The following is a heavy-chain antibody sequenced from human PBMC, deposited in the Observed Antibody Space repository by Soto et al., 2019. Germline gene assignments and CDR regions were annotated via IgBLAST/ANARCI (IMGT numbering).Heavy chain of an antibody. V-gene: IGHV1-24*01. CDR2: FDPEDGET. CDR3: AAGGPAGDFDY. Sequence: QVQLVQSGAEVKKPGASVKVSCKVSGYTLNELSMHWARQAPGQGLEWMGGFDPEDGETVYAQKFQGRVTMTEDTSTDTANMDLSSLRSEDTAMYYCAAGGPAGDFDYWGQGTLVTVSS. J-gene: IGHJ4*02. D-gene: IGHD3-10*01. CDR1: GYTLNELS.